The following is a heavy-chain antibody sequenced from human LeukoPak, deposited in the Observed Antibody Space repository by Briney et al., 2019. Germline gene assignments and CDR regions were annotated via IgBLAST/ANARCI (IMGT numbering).Heavy chain of an antibody. Sequence: GGSLRLSCSASGFTFGDYAMTWVRQAPGKGLEWVGFIRSKAYGGTTEYAASVKGRFTISRDDPRSIAYVQMNSLKTGDTAVYYCSRLSGYDFWSGYFHVLDYWGQGSLVTVSS. D-gene: IGHD3-3*01. CDR2: IRSKAYGGTT. CDR1: GFTFGDYA. J-gene: IGHJ4*02. CDR3: SRLSGYDFWSGYFHVLDY. V-gene: IGHV3-49*04.